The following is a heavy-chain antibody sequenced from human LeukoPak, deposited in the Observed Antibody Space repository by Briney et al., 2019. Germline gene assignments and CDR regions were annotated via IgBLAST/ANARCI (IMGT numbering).Heavy chain of an antibody. CDR2: ISDSGSST. Sequence: PGGSLRLSCGASGFTFSSYAMSWLRQAPGKGREWVSAISDSGSSTYYADSVKGRLTISRDNSKNTLYLQMNSLRAEDTAVYYCAKDGLGYGPDAFDIWGQGTTVIVSS. CDR1: GFTFSSYA. V-gene: IGHV3-23*01. D-gene: IGHD5-18*01. J-gene: IGHJ3*02. CDR3: AKDGLGYGPDAFDI.